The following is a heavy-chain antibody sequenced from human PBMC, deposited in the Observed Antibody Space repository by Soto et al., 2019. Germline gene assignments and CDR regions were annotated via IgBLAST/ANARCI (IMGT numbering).Heavy chain of an antibody. D-gene: IGHD4-17*01. CDR1: GFTFTTYA. V-gene: IGHV3-23*01. Sequence: WGSLSLSCAASGFTFTTYAMSWVRQAPGKGLEWVSAISGSGYETFYADSVKGRFAISRDNSRNTLYLQMNSLRTEDTAVYYCAHPRGYGVFDAYDFWGQGTLVTVSS. CDR2: ISGSGYET. J-gene: IGHJ3*01. CDR3: AHPRGYGVFDAYDF.